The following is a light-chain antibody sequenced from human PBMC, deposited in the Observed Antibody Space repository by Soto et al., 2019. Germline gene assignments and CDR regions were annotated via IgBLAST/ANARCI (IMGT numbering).Light chain of an antibody. CDR3: SSYTTSSTLV. J-gene: IGLJ1*01. CDR2: EVN. V-gene: IGLV2-14*01. Sequence: QSVLTQPASVSGSPGQSITMSCTGTSSDVGNYKYVSWYQQHPGKAPKLMIYEVNNRPSGVSHRFSGSKSGNTASLTISGLQPEDEADYYCSSYTTSSTLVFGTGTKVTVL. CDR1: SSDVGNYKY.